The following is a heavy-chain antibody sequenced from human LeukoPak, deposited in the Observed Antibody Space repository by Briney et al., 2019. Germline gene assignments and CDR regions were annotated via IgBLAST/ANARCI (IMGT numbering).Heavy chain of an antibody. Sequence: PGGSLTLSCAASGFDFSTSWMGWVRQAPGKGLEWVINISPDGNERYSVDSVKGRFTISRENAENSLYLQMKGLEVEDTAMYYCTRDGSGWSVYWGQGALVTVSS. J-gene: IGHJ4*02. CDR3: TRDGSGWSVY. CDR2: ISPDGNER. D-gene: IGHD6-19*01. V-gene: IGHV3-7*01. CDR1: GFDFSTSW.